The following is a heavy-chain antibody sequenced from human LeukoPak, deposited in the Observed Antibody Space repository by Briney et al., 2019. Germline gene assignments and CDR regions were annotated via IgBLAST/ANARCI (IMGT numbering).Heavy chain of an antibody. J-gene: IGHJ4*02. CDR1: GFPFSGYA. D-gene: IGHD3-10*01. CDR2: ISYDGSDQ. V-gene: IGHV3-30*07. CDR3: TRINRRHVLSSVRGEITGYFDF. Sequence: GGSLRLSCTASGFPFSGYAMTWVRQAPGKGLDWVALISYDGSDQNYAESVKGRFTISRDNSKNTLYLQMTSLRDEDTAVYCCTRINRRHVLSSVRGEITGYFDFWGQGTPVTVSS.